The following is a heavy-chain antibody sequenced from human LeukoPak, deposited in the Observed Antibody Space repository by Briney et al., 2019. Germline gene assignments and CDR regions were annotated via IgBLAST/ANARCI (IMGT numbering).Heavy chain of an antibody. V-gene: IGHV4-59*08. D-gene: IGHD3-22*01. CDR3: ARLYYYESNGGGSDALDI. J-gene: IGHJ3*02. CDR2: IYYSGTT. Sequence: PSETLSLTCTVSGGSIKSYYWSWIRQPPGKGLEWIGYIYYSGTTKYNPSLKSRVTISLDTTKNQLSLNLSSVTAADTAVYYCARLYYYESNGGGSDALDIWGQGTMVIVSP. CDR1: GGSIKSYY.